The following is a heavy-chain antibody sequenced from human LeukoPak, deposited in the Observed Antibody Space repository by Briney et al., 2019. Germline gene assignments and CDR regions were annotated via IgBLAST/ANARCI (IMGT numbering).Heavy chain of an antibody. CDR1: GYTFTGYY. Sequence: GASVKVSCKSSGYTFTGYYMHWVRQAPGQGLEWMGWINPNTGGTNYAQKFQGRVTMTRDTSISTAYMELSRLRSDDTAVYYCATFAGEHQAPFDYWGQGTLVTVSS. CDR3: ATFAGEHQAPFDY. V-gene: IGHV1-2*02. CDR2: INPNTGGT. D-gene: IGHD1-26*01. J-gene: IGHJ4*02.